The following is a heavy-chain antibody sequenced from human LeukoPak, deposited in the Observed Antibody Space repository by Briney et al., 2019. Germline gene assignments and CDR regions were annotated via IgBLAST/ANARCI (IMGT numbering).Heavy chain of an antibody. CDR1: GFIFSSYT. Sequence: GGSLRLSCAASGFIFSSYTMSWVRQAPGKGLEWVSAISGSGGSTYYADSVKGRFTISRDNSKNTLYLQMNSLRAEDTAVYYCAKDRSRITGTTFDYWGQGTLVTVSS. CDR2: ISGSGGST. J-gene: IGHJ4*02. CDR3: AKDRSRITGTTFDY. D-gene: IGHD1-7*01. V-gene: IGHV3-23*01.